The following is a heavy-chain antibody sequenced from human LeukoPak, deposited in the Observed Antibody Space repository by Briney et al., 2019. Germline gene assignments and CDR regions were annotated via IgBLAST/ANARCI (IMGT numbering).Heavy chain of an antibody. V-gene: IGHV3-21*01. D-gene: IGHD3-9*01. J-gene: IGHJ5*02. CDR3: AILTSHYDILTGYLNDWFDP. CDR2: ISSSSSYI. Sequence: GGSLRLSCAASGFTFSSYSMNWVRQAPGKGLEWVSSISSSSSYIYYADSVKGRFTISRDNAKNSLYLQMNSLRAEDTAVYYCAILTSHYDILTGYLNDWFDPWGQGTLVTVSS. CDR1: GFTFSSYS.